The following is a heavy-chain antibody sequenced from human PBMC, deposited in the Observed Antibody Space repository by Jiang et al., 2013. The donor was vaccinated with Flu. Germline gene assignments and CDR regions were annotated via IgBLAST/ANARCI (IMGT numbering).Heavy chain of an antibody. D-gene: IGHD6-19*01. CDR1: GFSLSTSGVG. J-gene: IGHJ5*02. V-gene: IGHV2-5*01. CDR3: ALHLYSSGWDVIDP. Sequence: KPTQTLTLTCTFSGFSLSTSGVGVGWIRQPPGKALEWLALIYWNDDKRYSPSLKSRLTITKDTSKNQVVLTMTNMDPVDTATYYCALHLYSSGWDVIDPWGQGTLVTVSS. CDR2: IYWNDDK.